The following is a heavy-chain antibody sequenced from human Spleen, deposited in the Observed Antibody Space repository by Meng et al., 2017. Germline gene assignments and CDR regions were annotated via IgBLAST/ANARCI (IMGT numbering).Heavy chain of an antibody. J-gene: IGHJ3*01. CDR2: ISTTGGTT. Sequence: ESLKISCAASGFPFTNYAIAWVRQAPGKGLEWLSLISTTGGTTLYADSVKGRFTISRDNSKNTLSLQMNSLRAEDTAVSYCAKRMATVTTWAFDVWGQGTLVTVSS. CDR3: AKRMATVTTWAFDV. D-gene: IGHD4-17*01. V-gene: IGHV3-23*01. CDR1: GFPFTNYA.